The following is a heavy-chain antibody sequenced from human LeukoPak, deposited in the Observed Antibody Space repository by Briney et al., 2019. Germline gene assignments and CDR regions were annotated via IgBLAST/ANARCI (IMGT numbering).Heavy chain of an antibody. Sequence: PGGSLRLSCAASGFTFSDHSMDWVRQAPGKGLEWVGRTRNKANSYTTEYAASVKGRFTISRDNSKSSLYLQMNSLRAEDTAVYYCARFDYADYLAFDYWGQGTLVTVSS. CDR3: ARFDYADYLAFDY. CDR2: TRNKANSYTT. V-gene: IGHV3-72*01. D-gene: IGHD4-17*01. J-gene: IGHJ4*02. CDR1: GFTFSDHS.